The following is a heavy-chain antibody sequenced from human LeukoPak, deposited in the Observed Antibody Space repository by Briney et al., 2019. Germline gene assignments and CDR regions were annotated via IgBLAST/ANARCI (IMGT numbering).Heavy chain of an antibody. Sequence: ASVKVSCKASGHTFTRYYIHWVRQAPGQGLEWMGIINPSGGNTNYAQKFQGRVTVTRDTSTSTVYMELSSLRSEDTAVYYCATGEYAFDIWGQGTMVTVSS. V-gene: IGHV1-46*01. CDR1: GHTFTRYY. J-gene: IGHJ3*02. CDR3: ATGEYAFDI. D-gene: IGHD2/OR15-2a*01. CDR2: INPSGGNT.